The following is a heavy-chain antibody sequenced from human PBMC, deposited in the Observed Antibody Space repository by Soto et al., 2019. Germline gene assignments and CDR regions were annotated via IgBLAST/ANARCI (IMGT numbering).Heavy chain of an antibody. V-gene: IGHV1-69*01. D-gene: IGHD5-18*01. CDR3: ARVVSEVDTAMIGYYGMDV. CDR2: IIPIFGTA. Sequence: QVQLVQSGAEVKKPGSSVKVSCKASGGTFSSYAISWVRQAPGQGLEWMGGIIPIFGTANYAQKFQGRVTITADESTSTAYMELSSLRSEDTAVYYCARVVSEVDTAMIGYYGMDVWGQGTTVTVSS. CDR1: GGTFSSYA. J-gene: IGHJ6*02.